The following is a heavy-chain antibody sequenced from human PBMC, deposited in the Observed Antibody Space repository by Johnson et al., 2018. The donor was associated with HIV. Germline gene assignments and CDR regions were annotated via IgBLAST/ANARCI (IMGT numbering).Heavy chain of an antibody. CDR1: GFTFSSYA. J-gene: IGHJ3*02. CDR3: ARRDNDAFDI. V-gene: IGHV3-64*01. Sequence: VQLVESGGGLVQPGGSLRLSCAASGFTFSSYAMPWVRQAPGKGLEYVSAISRNGGSTDYANSVKGRFTISRDNSKNTRYLQMCSLSAEAMDVYYCARRDNDAFDIWGQGTMVTVSS. CDR2: ISRNGGST.